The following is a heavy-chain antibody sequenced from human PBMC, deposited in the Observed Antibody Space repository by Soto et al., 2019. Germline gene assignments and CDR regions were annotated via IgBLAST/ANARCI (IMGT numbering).Heavy chain of an antibody. J-gene: IGHJ1*01. CDR3: ATSNKGVPYSSSWLEYFQH. Sequence: GASVKVSCKVSGYTLTELSMHWVRQAPGKGLEWMGGFDPEDGETIYAQKFQGRVTMTEDTSTDTAYMELSSLRSEDTAVYYCATSNKGVPYSSSWLEYFQHWGQGTLVTVSS. CDR1: GYTLTELS. CDR2: FDPEDGET. V-gene: IGHV1-24*01. D-gene: IGHD6-13*01.